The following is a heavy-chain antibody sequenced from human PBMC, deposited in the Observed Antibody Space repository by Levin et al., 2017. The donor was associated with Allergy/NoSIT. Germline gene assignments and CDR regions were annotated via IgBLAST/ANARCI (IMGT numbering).Heavy chain of an antibody. Sequence: SPTLSLPCAVYGGSFRGPYWTWLRPFPGKGLEWIGEINHSGSTTYNPSLKSRVTVSVDTSKNQFSLKLSSVTAADTALYYCARGVATIGTAYDLWGQGTKVTVSS. CDR3: ARGVATIGTAYDL. V-gene: IGHV4-34*01. CDR1: GGSFRGPY. D-gene: IGHD6-13*01. CDR2: INHSGST. J-gene: IGHJ3*01.